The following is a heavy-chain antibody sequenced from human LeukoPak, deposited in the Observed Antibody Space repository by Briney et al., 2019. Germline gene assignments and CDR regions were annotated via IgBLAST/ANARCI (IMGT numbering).Heavy chain of an antibody. Sequence: SETLPLTCTVSDASISRYYWSWIRQPPGKGLEWIGYIHYSGTTNYNPSLKSRVSISIDTSKNQFSLRLTSVTAADTAVYYCARAGGYNSPFAYWGQGTLVTVSS. CDR3: ARAGGYNSPFAY. CDR2: IHYSGTT. J-gene: IGHJ4*02. D-gene: IGHD5-24*01. CDR1: DASISRYY. V-gene: IGHV4-59*01.